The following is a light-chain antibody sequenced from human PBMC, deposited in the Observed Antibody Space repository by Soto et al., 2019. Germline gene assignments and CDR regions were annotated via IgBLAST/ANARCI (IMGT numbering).Light chain of an antibody. CDR1: QGGLYISKNQNY. Sequence: LMTPSPVALSVSMGARATSSCNSIQGGLYISKNQNYLAWYQQKPGKPPTLLIYWASTRDSGVPDRFSGSRSGPDFTLTIRSLQAEDVAVYYCQQYYSTPTTFGQGRKV. CDR3: QQYYSTPTT. J-gene: IGKJ1*01. CDR2: WAS. V-gene: IGKV4-1*01.